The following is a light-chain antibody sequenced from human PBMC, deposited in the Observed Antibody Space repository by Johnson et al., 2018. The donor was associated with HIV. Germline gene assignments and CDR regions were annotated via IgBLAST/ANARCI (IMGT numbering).Light chain of an antibody. CDR1: SSNIGNSY. CDR2: ENN. V-gene: IGLV1-51*02. J-gene: IGLJ1*01. CDR3: GTWDSSLSGGV. Sequence: QSVLTQPPSVSADPGQKVTISCSGSSSNIGNSYVCWYQQLPGTAPKLLIYENNKRPSGIPDRFSGSKSGTSATLGITGLQTGDEADYYCGTWDSSLSGGVFGTGTKVTVL.